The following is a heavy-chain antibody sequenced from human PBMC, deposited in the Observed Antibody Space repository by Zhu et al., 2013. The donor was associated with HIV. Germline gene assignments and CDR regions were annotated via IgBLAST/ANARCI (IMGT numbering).Heavy chain of an antibody. D-gene: IGHD2-2*01. CDR1: GYTFTGYY. Sequence: QVQLVQSGAEVKKPGASVKVSCKASGYTFTGYYMHWVRQAPGQGLEWMGWINPNSGGTNYAQKFQGRVTMTRDTSISTAYMELSRLRSDDTAVYYCARDSHARIVVVPAAIRPDLNWFDPWGQGTLVTVSS. CDR2: INPNSGGT. CDR3: ARDSHARIVVVPAAIRPDLNWFDP. J-gene: IGHJ5*02. V-gene: IGHV1-2*02.